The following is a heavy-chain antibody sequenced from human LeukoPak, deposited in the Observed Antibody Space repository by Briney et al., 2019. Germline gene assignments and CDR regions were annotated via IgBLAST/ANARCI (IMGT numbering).Heavy chain of an antibody. CDR2: IYNCGTT. D-gene: IGHD5-18*01. Sequence: GGPLTLSCAASGFTVSTNCMTWAPDAPGKGLEWVLTIYNCGTTLHADSVMGRFTISRHNSRNTLYLQMNSLRAEDTAVYYCARVDTVMAYYFDLWGQGTLVTVSS. J-gene: IGHJ4*02. CDR3: ARVDTVMAYYFDL. CDR1: GFTVSTNC. V-gene: IGHV3-53*04.